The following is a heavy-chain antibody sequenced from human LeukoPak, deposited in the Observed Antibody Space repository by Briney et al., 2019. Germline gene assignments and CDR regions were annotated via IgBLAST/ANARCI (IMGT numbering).Heavy chain of an antibody. V-gene: IGHV4-59*08. D-gene: IGHD3-9*01. CDR3: ARHGYDISTGHNWFDP. CDR1: GGSISSYY. CDR2: IFYSGST. Sequence: PSETLSLTCTVSGGSISSYYWSWIRQPPGKGLNWFGYIFYSGSTSYNPSLKSRVTISGDTSKNQFSLKLSSVSAADTAVYYCARHGYDISTGHNWFDPWGQGTLVNVSS. J-gene: IGHJ5*02.